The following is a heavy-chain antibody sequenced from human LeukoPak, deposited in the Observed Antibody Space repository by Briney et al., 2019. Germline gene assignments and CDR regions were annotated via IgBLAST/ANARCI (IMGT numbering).Heavy chain of an antibody. J-gene: IGHJ3*02. D-gene: IGHD3-22*01. CDR1: GFTFSSYW. CDR2: IKQDGSEK. Sequence: GGSLRLSCAASGFTFSSYWMSWVRQAPGKGLEWVANIKQDGSEKYYVDSVKGRFTISRDNAKNSLYLQMNSLRAEDTAVYYCARDFDSSGYYYLGAFDIWGQGTMVTVSS. CDR3: ARDFDSSGYYYLGAFDI. V-gene: IGHV3-7*01.